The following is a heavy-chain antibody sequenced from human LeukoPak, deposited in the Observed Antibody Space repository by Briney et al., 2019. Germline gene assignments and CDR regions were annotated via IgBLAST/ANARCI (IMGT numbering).Heavy chain of an antibody. CDR3: AKGAATNYYYMDV. CDR1: GFTFSSYG. D-gene: IGHD6-25*01. V-gene: IGHV3-30*02. Sequence: GGSLRLSCAASGFTFSSYGMHWVRQAPGKGLEWVAFIRYDGSNKYYADSVKGRFTISRDNSKNTLYLQMNSLRAEDTAVYYCAKGAATNYYYMDVWGKGTTVTVSS. CDR2: IRYDGSNK. J-gene: IGHJ6*03.